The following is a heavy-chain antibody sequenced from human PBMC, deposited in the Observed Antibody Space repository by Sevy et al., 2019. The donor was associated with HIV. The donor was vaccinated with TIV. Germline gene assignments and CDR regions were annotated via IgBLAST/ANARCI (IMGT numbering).Heavy chain of an antibody. CDR2: IYYSGST. CDR1: GGSISSSSYY. J-gene: IGHJ6*02. Sequence: SETLSLTCTVSGGSISSSSYYWGWIRQPPGKGLEWIGSIYYSGSTYYNPSLKSRVTISADTSKNQFSLKLSSVTAADTAVYYCAATLNWGSNPDGMDVWGQGTTVTVSS. D-gene: IGHD7-27*01. CDR3: AATLNWGSNPDGMDV. V-gene: IGHV4-39*01.